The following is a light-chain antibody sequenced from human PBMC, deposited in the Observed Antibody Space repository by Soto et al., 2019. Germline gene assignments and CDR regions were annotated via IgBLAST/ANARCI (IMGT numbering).Light chain of an antibody. CDR3: QQYATPPLT. J-gene: IGKJ4*01. V-gene: IGKV3-20*01. CDR1: QSVSSNY. CDR2: DAS. Sequence: EIVLTQSPGTLALSPGERATLSCRASQSVSSNYLAWYQQKPGQAPRLLICDASSRATGIPDRFSGSGSGSDCTLTISRLEPEDFAVYYCQQYATPPLTFGGGTKVEIK.